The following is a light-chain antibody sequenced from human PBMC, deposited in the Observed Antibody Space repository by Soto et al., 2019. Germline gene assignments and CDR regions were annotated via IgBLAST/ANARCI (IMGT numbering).Light chain of an antibody. CDR2: DVS. CDR1: SSDVGGYNY. V-gene: IGLV2-14*01. CDR3: TSYTSSSNVV. J-gene: IGLJ2*01. Sequence: QSVLTQPASVSGSPGQSITISCTGTSSDVGGYNYVSWYQQHPGKAPKLMIYDVSNRPLGVSNRFSGTKSGNTTSLTISGLQAEDEADHYCTSYTSSSNVVFGGGPKLTVL.